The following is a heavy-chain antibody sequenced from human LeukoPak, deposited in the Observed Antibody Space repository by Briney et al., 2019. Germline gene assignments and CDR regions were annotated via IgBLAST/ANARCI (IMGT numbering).Heavy chain of an antibody. D-gene: IGHD3-10*01. CDR2: ISAYNGNT. Sequence: ASVKVSCKASGYTFTSYGISWVRQAPGQGLEWMGWISAYNGNTNYAQKLQGRVTMTTDASTSTAYMELRSLRSDDTAVYYCARDLRVGKWFDPWGQGTLVTVSS. J-gene: IGHJ5*02. CDR3: ARDLRVGKWFDP. CDR1: GYTFTSYG. V-gene: IGHV1-18*01.